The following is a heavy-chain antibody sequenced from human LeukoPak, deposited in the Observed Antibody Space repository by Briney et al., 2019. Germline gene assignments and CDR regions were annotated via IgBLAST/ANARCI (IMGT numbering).Heavy chain of an antibody. CDR2: IFYNGNT. V-gene: IGHV4-39*01. Sequence: SETLSLTCSVSGAIIKREGFNWDWIRQPPGKGLEYIGSIFYNGNTYYNPSLESRVTISVATSKNQFSLNLYSVTAADTAVYYCTRRPKEPGFWSGYVDSWGQGTLVTVSS. CDR1: GAIIKREGFN. CDR3: TRRPKEPGFWSGYVDS. J-gene: IGHJ4*02. D-gene: IGHD3-3*01.